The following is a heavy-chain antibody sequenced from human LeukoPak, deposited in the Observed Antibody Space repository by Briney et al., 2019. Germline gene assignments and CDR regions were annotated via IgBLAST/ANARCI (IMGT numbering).Heavy chain of an antibody. Sequence: SETLSLTCTVSGDSISAYYWSWIRQTPGKGLEWIAFIHSSGTTNYNPSLQSRVTISVDASQNQISLRLTSVTAADTATYYCARLSSNYYDTTGYPDYWGQGTLVTVSS. CDR3: ARLSSNYYDTTGYPDY. CDR2: IHSSGTT. V-gene: IGHV4-4*08. CDR1: GDSISAYY. J-gene: IGHJ4*02. D-gene: IGHD3-22*01.